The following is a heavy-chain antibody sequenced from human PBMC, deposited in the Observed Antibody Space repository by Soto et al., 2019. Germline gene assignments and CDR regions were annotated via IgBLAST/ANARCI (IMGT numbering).Heavy chain of an antibody. D-gene: IGHD3-22*01. CDR3: AKGVTYYYDSSGYWNHWYFDL. CDR2: ISGSGGST. J-gene: IGHJ2*01. CDR1: GFTFSSYA. V-gene: IGHV3-23*01. Sequence: EVQLLESGGGLVQPGGSLRLSCAASGFTFSSYAMSWVRQAPGKGLEWVSAISGSGGSTYYADSGKGRFTISRDNSKNTLYLQMNSLRAEDTAVYYCAKGVTYYYDSSGYWNHWYFDLWGRGTLVTVSS.